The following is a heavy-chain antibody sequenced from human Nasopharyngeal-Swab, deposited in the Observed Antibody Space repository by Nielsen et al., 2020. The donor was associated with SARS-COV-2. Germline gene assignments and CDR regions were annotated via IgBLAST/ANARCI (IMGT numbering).Heavy chain of an antibody. V-gene: IGHV3-48*04. J-gene: IGHJ6*02. CDR3: ARTEHGGSYYYGMDV. CDR2: ISDSSSII. D-gene: IGHD1/OR15-1a*01. Sequence: VRQAPGKALEWVSYISDSSSIIYYTNSVKGRFTVSRDNAKNSLYLQMSSLRAEDTAVYYCARTEHGGSYYYGMDVWGQGTTVTVSS.